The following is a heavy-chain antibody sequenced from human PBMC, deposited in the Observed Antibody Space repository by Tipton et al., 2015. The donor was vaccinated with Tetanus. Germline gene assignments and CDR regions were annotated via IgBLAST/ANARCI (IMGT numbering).Heavy chain of an antibody. CDR2: ISAKTGAT. D-gene: IGHD4-17*01. V-gene: IGHV1-18*01. Sequence: QVQLVQSGAEVKKPGASVKASCKISGYTFTSYGINWVRLAPGQGLEWMGWISAKTGATYYAQKVQGRVTMTTDTSTNTAYMELKSLISDDTAIYYCARAASGTHTETGRDDYWGQGTLVTVSS. CDR1: GYTFTSYG. J-gene: IGHJ4*02. CDR3: ARAASGTHTETGRDDY.